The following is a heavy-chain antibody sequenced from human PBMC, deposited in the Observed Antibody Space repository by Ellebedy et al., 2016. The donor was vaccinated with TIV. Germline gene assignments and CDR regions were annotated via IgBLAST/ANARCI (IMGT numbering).Heavy chain of an antibody. CDR1: GYSFTSYW. J-gene: IGHJ6*02. D-gene: IGHD1-26*01. CDR3: ARPPQGGSYSDYYGMDV. CDR2: IYPGDSDT. V-gene: IGHV5-51*01. Sequence: GESLKISCKGSGYSFTSYWIGWVRQMPGKGLEWMGIIYPGDSDTRYSPSFQGQVTISADKSISTAYLQWSSLKASDTAMYYCARPPQGGSYSDYYGMDVWGQGTTVTVSS.